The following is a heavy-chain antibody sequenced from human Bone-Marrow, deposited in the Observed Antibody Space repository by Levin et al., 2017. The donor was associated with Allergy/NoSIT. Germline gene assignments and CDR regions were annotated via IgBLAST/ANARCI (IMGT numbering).Heavy chain of an antibody. J-gene: IGHJ4*02. Sequence: PGGSLRLSCTVSGGSISSYYWSWIRQPPGKGLEWIGYIFSNGITNYNPSLKSRVTISVDTSKNQISLKLNSVTAADTAVYYCARHSEWGTGTYYFDYWGQGTLVTVSS. CDR3: ARHSEWGTGTYYFDY. CDR2: IFSNGIT. CDR1: GGSISSYY. D-gene: IGHD3-16*01. V-gene: IGHV4-59*08.